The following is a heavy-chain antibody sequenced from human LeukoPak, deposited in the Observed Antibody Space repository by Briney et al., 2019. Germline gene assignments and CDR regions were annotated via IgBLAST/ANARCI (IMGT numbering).Heavy chain of an antibody. Sequence: GGSLRLSCAASGSTFSSYAMSWVRQAPGKGLEWVSAISGSGGSTYYADSVKGRFTISRDNSKNTLYLQMNSLRAEDTAVYYCAKANTGYSSGWYDIDYWGQGTLVTVSS. CDR3: AKANTGYSSGWYDIDY. CDR1: GSTFSSYA. V-gene: IGHV3-23*01. J-gene: IGHJ4*02. D-gene: IGHD6-19*01. CDR2: ISGSGGST.